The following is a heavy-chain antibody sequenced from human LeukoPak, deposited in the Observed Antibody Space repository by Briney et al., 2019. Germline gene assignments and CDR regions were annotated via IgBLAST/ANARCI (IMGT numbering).Heavy chain of an antibody. J-gene: IGHJ4*02. CDR2: IYYSGST. V-gene: IGHV4-39*01. D-gene: IGHD2-21*02. CDR1: GGPISSSSYY. Sequence: PSETLSLTCTVSGGPISSSSYYWGWIRQPPGKGLEWIGSIYYSGSTYYNPSLKSRVTISVDTSKNQFSLKLSPVTAADTAVYYCASLYCGGDCYPDYWGQGTLVTVSS. CDR3: ASLYCGGDCYPDY.